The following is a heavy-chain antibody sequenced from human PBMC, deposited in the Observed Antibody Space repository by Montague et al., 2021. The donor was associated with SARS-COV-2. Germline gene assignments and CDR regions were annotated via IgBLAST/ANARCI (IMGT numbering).Heavy chain of an antibody. CDR3: ARGVSAINMIVVLITQGNYYFDY. Sequence: SETLSLTCAVYGGSFSDYNWSWIRQPPGKGLEWIGEINHSGSTNYNPSLKSRVTISVDTSKNQFSLKLNSVTAADTAVYYCARGVSAINMIVVLITQGNYYFDYWGHGTLVTVSS. D-gene: IGHD3-22*01. V-gene: IGHV4-34*01. J-gene: IGHJ4*01. CDR1: GGSFSDYN. CDR2: INHSGST.